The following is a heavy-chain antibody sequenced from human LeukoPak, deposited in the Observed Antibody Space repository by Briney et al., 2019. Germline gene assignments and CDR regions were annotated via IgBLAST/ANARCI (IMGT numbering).Heavy chain of an antibody. D-gene: IGHD3-9*01. Sequence: SETLSLTCTVSGXSISSYYGSWIRQPPGKGLEWIGYIYYSGSTNYNPSLKSRVTISVDTSKNQFSLKLSSVTAADTAVYYCARGGYFDWSVDYWGQGTLVTVSS. CDR2: IYYSGST. J-gene: IGHJ4*02. CDR1: GXSISSYY. V-gene: IGHV4-59*01. CDR3: ARGGYFDWSVDY.